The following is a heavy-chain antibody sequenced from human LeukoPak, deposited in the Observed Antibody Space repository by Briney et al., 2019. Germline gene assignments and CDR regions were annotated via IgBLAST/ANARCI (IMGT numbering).Heavy chain of an antibody. CDR2: VYATGGVA. D-gene: IGHD2-8*01. J-gene: IGHJ4*02. CDR3: ATEAPLSYYFDY. V-gene: IGHV1-46*01. Sequence: ASAKVSCKASGHTFTNYHIHWVRQAPGQGVEWMGAVYATGGVAINTQTFPVRVTMTRDTSTGTVYMELSSLRFEDTAIYYCATEAPLSYYFDYWGQGIQVTVSS. CDR1: GHTFTNYH.